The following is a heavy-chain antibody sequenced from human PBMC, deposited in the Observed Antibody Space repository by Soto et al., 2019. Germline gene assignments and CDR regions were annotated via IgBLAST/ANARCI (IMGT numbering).Heavy chain of an antibody. CDR3: ARTHSSSALHWYFDL. V-gene: IGHV4-34*01. J-gene: IGHJ2*01. CDR1: GGSFSGYY. D-gene: IGHD6-25*01. CDR2: INHSGST. Sequence: SETLSLTCAVYGGSFSGYYWSWIRQPPGKGLEWIGEINHSGSTNYNPSLKSRVTISVDTSKNQFSLKLSSVTATDTAVYYCARTHSSSALHWYFDLWGRGTLVTVSS.